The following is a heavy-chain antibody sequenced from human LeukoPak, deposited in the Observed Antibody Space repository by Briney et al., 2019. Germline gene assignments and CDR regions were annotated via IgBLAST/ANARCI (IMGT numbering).Heavy chain of an antibody. CDR3: AREVRRGGYYFDY. V-gene: IGHV4-59*12. J-gene: IGHJ4*02. CDR1: GGSISSYY. Sequence: SETLSLTCTVSGGSISSYYWSWIRQPPGKGLEWIGYIYYSGSTNYNPSLKSRVTMSVDTSKNQFSLKLSSVTAADTAVYYCAREVRRGGYYFDYWGQGTLVTVSS. CDR2: IYYSGST. D-gene: IGHD3-10*01.